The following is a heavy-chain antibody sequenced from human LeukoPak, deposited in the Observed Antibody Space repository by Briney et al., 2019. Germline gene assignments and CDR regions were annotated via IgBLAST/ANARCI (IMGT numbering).Heavy chain of an antibody. CDR1: GYTFTSYA. D-gene: IGHD3-22*01. V-gene: IGHV1-46*01. J-gene: IGHJ5*02. Sequence: ASVKVSCKASGYTFTSYAMNWVRQAPGQGLEWMGIINPSGGSTSYAQKFQGRVTISVDRSKNQFSLKLSSVTAADTAVYYCARAPSLYYLWWFDPWGQGTLVTVSS. CDR2: INPSGGST. CDR3: ARAPSLYYLWWFDP.